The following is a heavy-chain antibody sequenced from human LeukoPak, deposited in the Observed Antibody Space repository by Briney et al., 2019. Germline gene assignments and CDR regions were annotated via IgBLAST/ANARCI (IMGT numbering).Heavy chain of an antibody. D-gene: IGHD3-22*01. J-gene: IGHJ4*02. V-gene: IGHV3-30*14. Sequence: GGSLRLSCAASGFTFSSYAMHWVRQAPGKGLEWVAVISYDGSNKYYADSVKGRFTISRDNSKNTPEPEMNNLRGEGTAVYYWARDRGWYYDSWWYLELWGQGTLDTVFS. CDR2: ISYDGSNK. CDR1: GFTFSSYA. CDR3: ARDRGWYYDSWWYLEL.